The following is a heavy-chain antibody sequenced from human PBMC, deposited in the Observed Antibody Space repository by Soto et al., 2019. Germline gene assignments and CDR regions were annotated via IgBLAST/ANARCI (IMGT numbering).Heavy chain of an antibody. Sequence: EVQLLESGGGLVQPGGSLRLSCAASGFTFSTYAMNWVRQAPGKGLEWVSGISGSGDSTYYADSVKGRFTVSRDNSKNTLYLQMSSLRAEDTAVFYCATERSSGWSFDYWGQGTLVTVSS. D-gene: IGHD6-19*01. CDR2: ISGSGDST. CDR1: GFTFSTYA. CDR3: ATERSSGWSFDY. J-gene: IGHJ4*02. V-gene: IGHV3-23*01.